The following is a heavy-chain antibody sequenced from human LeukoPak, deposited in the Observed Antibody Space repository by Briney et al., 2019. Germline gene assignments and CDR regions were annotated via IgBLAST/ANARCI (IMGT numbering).Heavy chain of an antibody. CDR3: AKMWEFIVVVPAAAGDY. J-gene: IGHJ4*02. CDR2: ISSDASIT. CDR1: GFTFSTYW. D-gene: IGHD2-2*01. V-gene: IGHV3-74*01. Sequence: GGSLRLSCAASGFTFSTYWMHWVRQDPGKGLVWVSRISSDASITSYADPVKGRFTISRDNAKNTLYLQMNSLRAEDTAVYYCAKMWEFIVVVPAAAGDYWGQGTLVTVSS.